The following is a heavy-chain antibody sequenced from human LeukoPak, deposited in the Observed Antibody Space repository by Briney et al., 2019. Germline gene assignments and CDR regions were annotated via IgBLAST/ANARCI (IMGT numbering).Heavy chain of an antibody. D-gene: IGHD3-16*01. CDR2: ISDYNGNT. CDR1: VYTFTSYG. V-gene: IGHV1-18*01. J-gene: IGHJ4*02. CDR3: ARDERRFMIMFGGALDF. Sequence: ASVKVSCNASVYTFTSYGISWVRQAPGQGLEWMGWISDYNGNTNYAQKLQGRVTMTTDRSTSTAYMELRSLRSDDTAVYYCARDERRFMIMFGGALDFWGQGTLATVSS.